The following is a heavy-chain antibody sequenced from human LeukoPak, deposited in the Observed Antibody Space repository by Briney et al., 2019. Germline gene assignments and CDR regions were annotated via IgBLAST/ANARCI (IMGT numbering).Heavy chain of an antibody. J-gene: IGHJ4*02. D-gene: IGHD3-10*01. Sequence: PTETLSLTCTVSGGSISGFFWSWIRQPPGKGLEWIGYISYSGSTNYNPSLKSRVTISVDTSKNQFSLKLSSVTAADTAIYYCARGMYYYGSGLFDYWGQGTLVTVSS. CDR2: ISYSGST. CDR1: GGSISGFF. CDR3: ARGMYYYGSGLFDY. V-gene: IGHV4-59*01.